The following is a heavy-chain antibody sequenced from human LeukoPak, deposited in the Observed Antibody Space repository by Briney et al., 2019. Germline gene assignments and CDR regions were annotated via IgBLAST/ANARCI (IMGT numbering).Heavy chain of an antibody. CDR3: AREDSSGYYYY. V-gene: IGHV3-11*05. CDR1: GFTFSDYY. Sequence: PGGSLRFSCAASGFTFSDYYMSWIRQAPGKGLEWVSYISSSSSYTNYADSVKGRFTISRDNAKNSLYLQMNSLRAEDTAVYYCAREDSSGYYYYWGRGTLDPVSS. J-gene: IGHJ4*02. D-gene: IGHD3-22*01. CDR2: ISSSSSYT.